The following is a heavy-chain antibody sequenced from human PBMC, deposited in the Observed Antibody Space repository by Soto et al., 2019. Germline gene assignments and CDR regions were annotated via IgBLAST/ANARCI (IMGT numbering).Heavy chain of an antibody. CDR2: IKRKTDGDAT. D-gene: IGHD3-16*01. J-gene: IGHJ3*01. CDR3: ATGRLNYGAFDV. CDR1: GFTFSSAW. V-gene: IGHV3-15*01. Sequence: PGGSLRLSCAASGFTFSSAWTTWVRQGPGKGLEWVGHIKRKTDGDATDYAAPVNGRFTISRDDSKNTLYLQMNSLETEDTAVYYCATGRLNYGAFDVWGPGTMVTVSS.